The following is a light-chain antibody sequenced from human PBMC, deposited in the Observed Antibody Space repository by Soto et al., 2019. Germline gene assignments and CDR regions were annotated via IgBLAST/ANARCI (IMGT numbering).Light chain of an antibody. CDR3: LQASTFPRT. J-gene: IGKJ1*01. Sequence: DIQMTQSPSTLSASVGDRVTITCRASQSISSWLAWYQQKPGKAPKVLIYDASSLESGVPSRFSGSGSGTEFTLTINNLQPEDFATYYCLQASTFPRTFGQGTKVDIK. CDR2: DAS. CDR1: QSISSW. V-gene: IGKV1-5*01.